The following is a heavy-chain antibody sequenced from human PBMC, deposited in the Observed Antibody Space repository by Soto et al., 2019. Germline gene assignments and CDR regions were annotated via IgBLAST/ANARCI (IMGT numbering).Heavy chain of an antibody. Sequence: ASVEVSCKASGYTFTSYCISWVRQAPGQGLEWMGWISAYNGNTNYAQKLQGRVTMTTDTSTSTAYMELRSLRSDDTAVYYCARERKYYYDSSGYHDYWGQGTLVTVSS. V-gene: IGHV1-18*01. J-gene: IGHJ4*02. CDR2: ISAYNGNT. CDR1: GYTFTSYC. CDR3: ARERKYYYDSSGYHDY. D-gene: IGHD3-22*01.